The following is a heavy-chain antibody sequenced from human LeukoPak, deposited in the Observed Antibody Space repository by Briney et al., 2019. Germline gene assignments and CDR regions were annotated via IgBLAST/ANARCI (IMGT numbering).Heavy chain of an antibody. Sequence: GGSLSLSCAASGFPFSNHAMSWVRQPPGQGLEWVSAISNGNTYHADSDRCRLTLPSDDSKNMLNLQRNSLRDEDTALYYCVGEAGYCASVCLKSNWFDPWGQGTLVTVSS. V-gene: IGHV3-23*01. CDR3: VGEAGYCASVCLKSNWFDP. J-gene: IGHJ5*02. D-gene: IGHD2-21*02. CDR1: GFPFSNHA. CDR2: ISNGNT.